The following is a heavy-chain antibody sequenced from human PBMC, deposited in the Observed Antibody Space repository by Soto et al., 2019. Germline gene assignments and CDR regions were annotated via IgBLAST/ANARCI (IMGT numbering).Heavy chain of an antibody. CDR1: GFTFTDYA. J-gene: IGHJ4*02. D-gene: IGHD6-13*01. Sequence: LRLSCAASGFTFTDYALSWVRQAPGKGLEWVATISGIGGSTYLADSVKGRLSISSDNSKNTVSLLMNSLRAEDTAVYFCARGSSGYISSWYYFDYWGRGTLVTVSS. CDR2: ISGIGGST. V-gene: IGHV3-23*01. CDR3: ARGSSGYISSWYYFDY.